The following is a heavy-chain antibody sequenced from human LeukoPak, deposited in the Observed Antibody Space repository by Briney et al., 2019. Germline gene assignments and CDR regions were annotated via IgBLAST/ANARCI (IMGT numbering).Heavy chain of an antibody. V-gene: IGHV3-20*04. D-gene: IGHD3-22*01. CDR3: ASSTYYYDSSGYLLDY. Sequence: GGSLRLSCAASGFTFDDYGMSWVRQAAGKGLEWVAGINWNGGSTGYADSVKGRFTISRDNAKNSLYLQMNSLRAEDTALYYCASSTYYYDSSGYLLDYWGQGTLVTVSS. CDR1: GFTFDDYG. J-gene: IGHJ4*02. CDR2: INWNGGST.